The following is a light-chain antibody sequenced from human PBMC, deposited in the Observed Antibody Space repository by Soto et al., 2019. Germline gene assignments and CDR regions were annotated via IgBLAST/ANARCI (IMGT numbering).Light chain of an antibody. CDR2: GAS. CDR3: QQYGSSLPWT. J-gene: IGKJ1*01. Sequence: EVVLTQSPGTLPLSAGERATLSFRASQSVSSSYLAWYQQKPGQAPRLLIYGASSRATGIPDRFSGSGSGTDFTLTISRLEPEDFAVYYCQQYGSSLPWTFGQGTKVDIK. V-gene: IGKV3-20*01. CDR1: QSVSSSY.